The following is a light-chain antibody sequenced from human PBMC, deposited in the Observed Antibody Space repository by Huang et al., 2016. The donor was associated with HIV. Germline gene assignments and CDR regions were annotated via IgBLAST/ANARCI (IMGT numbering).Light chain of an antibody. V-gene: IGKV1-5*03. CDR3: QHYNSFPWT. J-gene: IGKJ1*01. CDR2: DAS. Sequence: DIQMTQSSATLSASVGDRVTITCRASQSIGTWLAWYQQKPGKAPNLLIYDASNLESGVPSRFGGGGSGTEFTLTINSLQPDDFASYYCQHYNSFPWTFGQGTKVEV. CDR1: QSIGTW.